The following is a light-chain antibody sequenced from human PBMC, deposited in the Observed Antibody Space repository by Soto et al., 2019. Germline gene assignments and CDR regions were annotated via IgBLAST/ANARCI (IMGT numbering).Light chain of an antibody. CDR3: CSYVDRSLYV. CDR1: SNDVGGYNL. Sequence: QSALTQPASVSGSPGQSITISCTGSSNDVGGYNLVSWYQQHPGKAPKVLIYEVSKRPSGISDRFSGSKSGSTASLTISGLQAEDEADYYCCSYVDRSLYVFGTGTKLTVL. V-gene: IGLV2-23*02. CDR2: EVS. J-gene: IGLJ1*01.